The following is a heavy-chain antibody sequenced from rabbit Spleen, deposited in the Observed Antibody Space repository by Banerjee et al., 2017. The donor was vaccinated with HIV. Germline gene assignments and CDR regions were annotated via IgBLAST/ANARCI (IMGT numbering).Heavy chain of an antibody. D-gene: IGHD4-1*01. CDR3: VREVAGKFNL. Sequence: QLVESGGGLVTLGGSLKLSCKASGIDFSVYGISWVRQAPGKGLEWIAYTYPDYGTRDYASWVNGRFTISSHNAQNTLYLQLNSLTAADTATYFCVREVAGKFNLWGPGTLVTVS. J-gene: IGHJ4*01. V-gene: IGHV1S7*01. CDR2: TYPDYGTR. CDR1: GIDFSVYG.